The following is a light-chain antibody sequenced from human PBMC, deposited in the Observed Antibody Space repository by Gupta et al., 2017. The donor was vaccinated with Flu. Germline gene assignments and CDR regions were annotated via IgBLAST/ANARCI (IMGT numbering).Light chain of an antibody. J-gene: IGKJ2*01. CDR1: RDVSTF. CDR3: QQSDSDPHT. V-gene: IGKV1-39*01. CDR2: AAS. Sequence: PSSLSVSVGDRVTISCRPSRDVSTFLYWYQQKAGQAPTLLIYAASNLQRGVSSRFGGGGSGTEFSLIINNLQSEDFATYFCQQSDSDPHTFGQGTKVEIK.